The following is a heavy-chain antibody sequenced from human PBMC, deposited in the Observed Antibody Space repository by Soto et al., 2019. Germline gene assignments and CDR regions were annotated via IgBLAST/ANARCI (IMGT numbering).Heavy chain of an antibody. CDR2: INRSGST. Sequence: QVQLQQWGAGLLRPSETLSLTCAVYGGSFSGYYWTWIRQPPGKGLEWIGEINRSGSTNYNPSLKSGVTLSVDTSKNQFSLKLSAVTAADTAVYDCAGGDRSGQQYSHHWGQGTLVTVSS. D-gene: IGHD3-22*01. J-gene: IGHJ1*01. V-gene: IGHV4-34*01. CDR3: AGGDRSGQQYSHH. CDR1: GGSFSGYY.